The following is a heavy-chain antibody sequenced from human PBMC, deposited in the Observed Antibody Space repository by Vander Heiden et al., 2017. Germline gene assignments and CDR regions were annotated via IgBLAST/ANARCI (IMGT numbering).Heavy chain of an antibody. V-gene: IGHV3-33*01. D-gene: IGHD1-7*01. CDR1: GFLFSNYG. J-gene: IGHJ2*01. CDR2: IYYDGSKK. CDR3: ARNYVWYFDF. Sequence: QVQVVDSGGGVVQPGGSLTLSCGASGFLFSNYGMHWVRQAPGKGVEWVAIIYYDGSKKYDAASVKGRFTTSRDNSKNTVYLQMSSLRAEDTAVYYCARNYVWYFDFWGRGTPVIVSS.